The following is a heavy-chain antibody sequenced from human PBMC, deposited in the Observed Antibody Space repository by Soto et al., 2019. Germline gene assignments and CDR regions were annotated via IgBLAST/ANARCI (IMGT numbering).Heavy chain of an antibody. J-gene: IGHJ6*02. CDR1: GGSISSSSYY. CDR3: ARHGLGSLHGLVDV. V-gene: IGHV4-39*01. CDR2: IYYSGST. D-gene: IGHD1-26*01. Sequence: SETLSLTCTVSGGSISSSSYYWGWIRQPPGKGLEWIGSIYYSGSTYYNPSLKRRVTMSMDTSKTQFSLMLESVTATDTAVYYCARHGLGSLHGLVDVWGQGTTVTVSS.